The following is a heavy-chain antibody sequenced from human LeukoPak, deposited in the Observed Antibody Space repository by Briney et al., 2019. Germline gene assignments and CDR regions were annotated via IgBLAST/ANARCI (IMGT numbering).Heavy chain of an antibody. D-gene: IGHD6-6*01. V-gene: IGHV4-38-2*02. J-gene: IGHJ4*02. CDR1: GGSISSYY. CDR3: ASLGGYSSSSARGY. CDR2: IYHSGST. Sequence: SETLSLTCTVSGGSISSYYWGWIRQPPGKGLEWIGSIYHSGSTYYNPSLKSRVTISVDTSKNQFSLKLSSVTAADTAVYYCASLGGYSSSSARGYWGQGTLVTVSS.